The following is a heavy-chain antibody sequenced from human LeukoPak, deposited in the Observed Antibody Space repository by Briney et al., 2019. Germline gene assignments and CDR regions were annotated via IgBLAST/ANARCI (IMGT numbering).Heavy chain of an antibody. CDR1: GGSIGIYY. D-gene: IGHD4-17*01. CDR2: IYYSGTT. Sequence: SETLSLTCIVSGGSIGIYYWSWIRQSPGKGLEWIGHIYYSGTTNYNPSLKSRVTISVDTSKNQFSLKLSSVTAADTAVYYCARTDYVNAFDIWGQGTVVTVSS. J-gene: IGHJ3*02. V-gene: IGHV4-59*01. CDR3: ARTDYVNAFDI.